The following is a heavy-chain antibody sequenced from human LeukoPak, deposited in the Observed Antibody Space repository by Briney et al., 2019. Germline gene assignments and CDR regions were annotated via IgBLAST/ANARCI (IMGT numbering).Heavy chain of an antibody. Sequence: GGSLRLSCAASGFTFSAAPIHWVRQASGKGLEWVGRIRGKAYSYATAYAESVKGRCTISRDDSENTAYLQMNSLKTEDTAVYYCTRRVGDSYFYGMDVWGQGTPVTVSS. V-gene: IGHV3-73*01. CDR1: GFTFSAAP. CDR2: IRGKAYSYAT. J-gene: IGHJ6*02. CDR3: TRRVGDSYFYGMDV. D-gene: IGHD5/OR15-5a*01.